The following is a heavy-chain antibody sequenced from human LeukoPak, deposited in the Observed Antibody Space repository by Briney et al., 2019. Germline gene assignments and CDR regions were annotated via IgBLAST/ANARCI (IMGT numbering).Heavy chain of an antibody. CDR1: GFTFSSYG. D-gene: IGHD6-13*01. CDR2: IRYDGSNK. V-gene: IGHV3-30*02. CDR3: AKNEEQQPGGLYYMDV. J-gene: IGHJ6*03. Sequence: GGSLRLSCAASGFTFSSYGMHWVRQAPGKGLEWVAFIRYDGSNKYYADSVKGRFTISRDNSKNTLYLQMNSLRAEDTAVYYCAKNEEQQPGGLYYMDVWGKGTTVTVSS.